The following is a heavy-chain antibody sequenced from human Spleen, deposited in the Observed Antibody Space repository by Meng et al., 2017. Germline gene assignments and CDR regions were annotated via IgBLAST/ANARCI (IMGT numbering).Heavy chain of an antibody. J-gene: IGHJ4*02. D-gene: IGHD3-16*01. Sequence: QIQLQQSGPGLVKPSQTLSLTRAISGDSVSSNSAAWNWLRQSPSSGLEWLGRTNYRSKWYNDYAVSVKSRITINPDTSKNQFSLQLNSVTPEDTAVYYCARQEGAFDYWGQGTLVTVSS. V-gene: IGHV6-1*01. CDR2: TNYRSKWYN. CDR1: GDSVSSNSAA. CDR3: ARQEGAFDY.